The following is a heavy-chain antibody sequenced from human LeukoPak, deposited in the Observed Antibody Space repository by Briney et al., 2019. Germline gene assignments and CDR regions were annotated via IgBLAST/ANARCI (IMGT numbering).Heavy chain of an antibody. CDR1: GFTFSSYG. Sequence: GGSLRLSCAAPGFTFSSYGMSWVRQAPGKGLEWVLSISGSGGSTYYADSVKGRFTISRDNSKNTLYLQMNSPRAEDTAVYYCATIRGRGVEKAAAGTIDYWGQGTLVTVSS. J-gene: IGHJ4*02. CDR2: ISGSGGST. D-gene: IGHD6-13*01. V-gene: IGHV3-23*01. CDR3: ATIRGRGVEKAAAGTIDY.